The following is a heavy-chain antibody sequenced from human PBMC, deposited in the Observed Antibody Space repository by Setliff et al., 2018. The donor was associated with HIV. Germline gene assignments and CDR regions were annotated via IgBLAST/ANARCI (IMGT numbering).Heavy chain of an antibody. J-gene: IGHJ4*02. Sequence: GASVKVSCKASGGTFSSYAISWVRQAPGQGLEWMGWISAYNGRTHYAQRFQTRFTMTTDTSTNTAYMELTSLTSGDTAVYYCAKDSDEFSTIVGSSAYWGQGTLVTVSS. CDR1: GGTFSSYA. D-gene: IGHD3-22*01. V-gene: IGHV1-18*01. CDR2: ISAYNGRT. CDR3: AKDSDEFSTIVGSSAY.